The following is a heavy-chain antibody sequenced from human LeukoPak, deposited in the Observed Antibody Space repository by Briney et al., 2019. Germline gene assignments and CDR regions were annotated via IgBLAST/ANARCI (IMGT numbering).Heavy chain of an antibody. CDR2: IYYSGST. CDR3: ARDLDYGGNLNWFDP. CDR1: GGSISSSSYY. V-gene: IGHV4-39*07. J-gene: IGHJ5*02. D-gene: IGHD4-23*01. Sequence: SETLSLTCTVSGGSISSSSYYWGWIRQPPGKGLEWIGSIYYSGSTYYNPSLKSRVTISVDTSKNQFSLKLSSVTAADTAVYYCARDLDYGGNLNWFDPWGQGTLVTVSS.